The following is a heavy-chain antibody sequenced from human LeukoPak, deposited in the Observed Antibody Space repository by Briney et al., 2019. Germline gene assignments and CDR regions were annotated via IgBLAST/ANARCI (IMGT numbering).Heavy chain of an antibody. CDR1: GYTFTSYG. D-gene: IGHD2-21*01. V-gene: IGHV1-18*01. Sequence: ASVKVSCKASGYTFTSYGISWVRQAPGQGLEWMGWISAYNGNTNYAQKLQGRVTMTTDTSTSTAYMELRSLRSDDTAVYYCARTEIGLGYFYMDVWGKGTTVTVSS. CDR2: ISAYNGNT. J-gene: IGHJ6*03. CDR3: ARTEIGLGYFYMDV.